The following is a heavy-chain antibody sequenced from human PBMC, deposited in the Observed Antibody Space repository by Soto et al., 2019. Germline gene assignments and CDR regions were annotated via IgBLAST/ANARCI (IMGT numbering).Heavy chain of an antibody. CDR3: ARDSPPSDY. CDR2: INAGNGNR. J-gene: IGHJ4*02. CDR1: GYTFTSYA. V-gene: IGHV1-3*01. Sequence: QVQLVQSGAEVKKPGASVKVSCKASGYTFTSYAMHWVRQAPGQRLEWMGWINAGNGNRKYSQKFQGRVTITRDTSASTAYMEQSSLRSEDTAVYYCARDSPPSDYWGQGTLVTVSS.